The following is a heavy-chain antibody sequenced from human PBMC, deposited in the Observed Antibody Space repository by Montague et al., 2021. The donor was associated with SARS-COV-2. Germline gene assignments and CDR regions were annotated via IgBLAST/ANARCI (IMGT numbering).Heavy chain of an antibody. Sequence: SLRLSCAASGFTFSSYAMSWVRQAPGKGLEWVPGISDSGGSTYYADSVKGRFAISRDNSKDTLYLQMNSLRAEDTAVYYCAKGGERITMIVVVIALADFDYWGKGTLVPVPS. D-gene: IGHD3-22*01. CDR2: ISDSGGST. J-gene: IGHJ4*02. V-gene: IGHV3-23*01. CDR3: AKGGERITMIVVVIALADFDY. CDR1: GFTFSSYA.